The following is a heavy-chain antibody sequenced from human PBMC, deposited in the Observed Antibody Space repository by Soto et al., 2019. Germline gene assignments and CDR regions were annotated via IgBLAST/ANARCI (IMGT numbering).Heavy chain of an antibody. J-gene: IGHJ4*02. V-gene: IGHV3-15*07. Sequence: SVSNAWMNWVRQVPGKGLAWVGRIKSKTDGGTRDYDAPVKGRFTISRDDSKNTLNLQMNSLKTEDTAVYYCTTAITTLIIVKDYWGQGTLVTVSS. CDR3: TTAITTLIIVKDY. CDR2: IKSKTDGGTR. D-gene: IGHD3-22*01. CDR1: SVSNAW.